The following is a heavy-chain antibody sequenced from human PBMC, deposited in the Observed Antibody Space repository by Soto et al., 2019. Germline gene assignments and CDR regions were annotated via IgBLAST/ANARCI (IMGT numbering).Heavy chain of an antibody. V-gene: IGHV3-53*01. J-gene: IGHJ1*01. Sequence: GGSLRLSCAASGFTVSSNYMSWVRQAPGKGLEWVSVIYSGGSTYYADSVRGRFTISRDNSKNTLYLQMNSLRAEDTAVYYCARDRVESGYPEYFQHWGQGTLVTVS. CDR3: ARDRVESGYPEYFQH. CDR2: IYSGGST. D-gene: IGHD3-22*01. CDR1: GFTVSSNY.